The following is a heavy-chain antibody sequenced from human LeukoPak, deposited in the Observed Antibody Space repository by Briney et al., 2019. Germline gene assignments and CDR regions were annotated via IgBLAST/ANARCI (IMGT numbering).Heavy chain of an antibody. D-gene: IGHD4-17*01. V-gene: IGHV3-23*01. CDR3: AKEIYGDSTGGRFQH. J-gene: IGHJ1*01. Sequence: HSGGSLRLSCAASGFTLRSYAMSWVRQAPGKGLEWDSVISGSGGSRYYADSVKGRFTISRDNSKNTLFLQMNSLRAEDTAVYYCAKEIYGDSTGGRFQHWGQGTLVIVSS. CDR2: ISGSGGSR. CDR1: GFTLRSYA.